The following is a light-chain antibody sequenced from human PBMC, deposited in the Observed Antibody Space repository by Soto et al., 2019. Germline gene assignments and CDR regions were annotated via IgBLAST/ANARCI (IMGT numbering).Light chain of an antibody. CDR2: GAS. J-gene: IGKJ4*01. V-gene: IGKV3-20*01. CDR1: QSVSSGY. CDR3: QQYGSSPP. Sequence: EIVLTQSPGTLSLSPGERATLSCRASQSVSSGYLACYQQKPGQAPRLLIYGASSRATGIPDRFSGSGSGTDFTLTISRLEPEDFAVCYCQQYGSSPPFGGGTKVEIK.